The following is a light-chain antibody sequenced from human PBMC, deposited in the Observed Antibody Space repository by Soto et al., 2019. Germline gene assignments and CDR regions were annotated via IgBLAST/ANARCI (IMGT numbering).Light chain of an antibody. V-gene: IGKV2-24*01. CDR2: KTS. Sequence: DIVMTQTPLSSPVTLGQPASISCRSSQSLLDSDGDTYLSWLQQRPGQPPRLLIYKTSSRFSGVQDRFSGSGAGTDFTLKISRVEVEDVGVYYCMQATQFPHTFGQGTKLEI. J-gene: IGKJ2*01. CDR3: MQATQFPHT. CDR1: QSLLDSDGDTY.